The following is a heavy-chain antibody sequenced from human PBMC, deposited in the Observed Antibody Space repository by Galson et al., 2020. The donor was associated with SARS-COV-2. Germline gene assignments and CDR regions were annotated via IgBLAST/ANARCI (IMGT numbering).Heavy chain of an antibody. J-gene: IGHJ2*01. CDR1: GGTFSSYA. Sequence: KISCKASGGTFSSYAISWVRQAPGQGLEWMGGIIPIFGTANYAQKFQGRVTITADESTSTAYMELSSLRSEDTAVYYCARDGGAATIGDWYFDLWGRGTLVTVSS. CDR2: IIPIFGTA. V-gene: IGHV1-69*01. CDR3: ARDGGAATIGDWYFDL. D-gene: IGHD5-12*01.